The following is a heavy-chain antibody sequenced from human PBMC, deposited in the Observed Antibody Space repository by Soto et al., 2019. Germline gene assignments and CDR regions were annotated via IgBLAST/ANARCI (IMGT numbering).Heavy chain of an antibody. CDR1: GYTFTSYG. Sequence: ASVKVSCKASGYTFTSYGISWVRQAPGQGLEWMGWISAYNGNTNYAQKLQGRVTMTTDTSTSTAYMELRSLRSDDTAVYYCARVRLFKGMPGRDEVIDYYYYMDVWGKGTTVTVSS. D-gene: IGHD3-10*01. J-gene: IGHJ6*03. CDR3: ARVRLFKGMPGRDEVIDYYYYMDV. CDR2: ISAYNGNT. V-gene: IGHV1-18*01.